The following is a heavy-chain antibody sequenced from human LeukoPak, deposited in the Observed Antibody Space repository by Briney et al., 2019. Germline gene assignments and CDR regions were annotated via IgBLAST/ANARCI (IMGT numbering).Heavy chain of an antibody. J-gene: IGHJ4*02. CDR1: GFTFSSYG. CDR3: AKRGSAGLYYFDY. Sequence: PGGSLRLSCAAPGFTFSSYGMSWVRQAPGKGLEWVSAITGSGGSTFYADSVKGRFTISRDNSKNALYLQMNSLRAEDTAVYYCAKRGSAGLYYFDYWGQGTLVTVSS. D-gene: IGHD6-13*01. CDR2: ITGSGGST. V-gene: IGHV3-23*01.